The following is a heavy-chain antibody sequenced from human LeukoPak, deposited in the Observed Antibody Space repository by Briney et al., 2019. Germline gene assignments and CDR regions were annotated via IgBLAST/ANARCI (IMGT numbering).Heavy chain of an antibody. V-gene: IGHV3-20*04. CDR2: IHWNGTSI. CDR1: GFTFDDDD. D-gene: IGHD3-3*01. CDR3: ARLLRFYDFSFDP. J-gene: IGHJ5*02. Sequence: RAGGSLRLSCAASGFTFDDDDMTWVRQVPGKGLEWVSAIHWNGTSIGYADSVKGRFTISRDNAKNSVYLQMNSLRPEDTAFYYCARLLRFYDFSFDPWGQGTLVTVSS.